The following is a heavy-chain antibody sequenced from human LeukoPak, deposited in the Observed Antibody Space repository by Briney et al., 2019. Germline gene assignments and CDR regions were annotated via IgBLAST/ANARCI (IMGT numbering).Heavy chain of an antibody. J-gene: IGHJ6*03. CDR2: IDDGGNT. D-gene: IGHD2-2*01. CDR1: GVSFSDYF. V-gene: IGHV4-34*01. Sequence: SETLSLTCSVYGVSFSDYFWSWIRQSPGKGLEWIGEIDDGGNTNYNPSLMSRVIVSREKSKKQFSLVMRSVAAADTAVYFCARRGVVEPGSKSHYYYQMDVWGKGTTVTVSS. CDR3: ARRGVVEPGSKSHYYYQMDV.